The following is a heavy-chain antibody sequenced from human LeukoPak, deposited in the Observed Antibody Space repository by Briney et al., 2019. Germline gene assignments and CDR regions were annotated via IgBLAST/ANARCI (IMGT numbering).Heavy chain of an antibody. J-gene: IGHJ3*02. Sequence: PGGSLRLSCAASGFTFSNYEMNWVRQAPGKGLEWVGFIRSKAYGGTTEYAASVKGRFTISRDDSKSIAYLQMNSLKTEDTAVYYCTREAVTSQAFDIWGQGTMVTVSS. CDR2: IRSKAYGGTT. D-gene: IGHD4-17*01. CDR3: TREAVTSQAFDI. V-gene: IGHV3-49*04. CDR1: GFTFSNYE.